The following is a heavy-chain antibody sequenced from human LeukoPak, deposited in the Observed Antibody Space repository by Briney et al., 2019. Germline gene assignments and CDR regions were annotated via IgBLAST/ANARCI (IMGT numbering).Heavy chain of an antibody. Sequence: GGSLRLSCAASGFTFSSYSMNWVRQAPGKGLEWVSSISSSSSYIYYADSVKGRFTISGDNAKNSLYLQMNSLRAEDTAVYYCARELGDYYDSSGLYYFDYWGQGTLVTVSS. CDR3: ARELGDYYDSSGLYYFDY. V-gene: IGHV3-21*01. CDR1: GFTFSSYS. CDR2: ISSSSSYI. D-gene: IGHD3-22*01. J-gene: IGHJ4*02.